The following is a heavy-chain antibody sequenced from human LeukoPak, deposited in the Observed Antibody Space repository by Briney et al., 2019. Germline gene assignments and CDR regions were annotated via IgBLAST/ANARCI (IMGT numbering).Heavy chain of an antibody. CDR2: ISYDGSNK. Sequence: LSLTCTVSGYSINSGYYWGWVRQAPGKGLEWVAAISYDGSNKYYADSVKGRFTISRDNSKNTLYLQMNSLRAEGTAVYYCARGANYYGSGSYNYWGQGTLVTVSS. D-gene: IGHD3-10*01. CDR3: ARGANYYGSGSYNY. J-gene: IGHJ4*02. V-gene: IGHV3-30*05. CDR1: GYSINSGYY.